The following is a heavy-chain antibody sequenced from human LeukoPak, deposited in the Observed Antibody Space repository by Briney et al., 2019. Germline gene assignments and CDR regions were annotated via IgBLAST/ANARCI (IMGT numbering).Heavy chain of an antibody. D-gene: IGHD1-26*01. CDR1: GYTFTFYY. V-gene: IGHV1-69*13. J-gene: IGHJ4*02. CDR2: IIPIFGTA. Sequence: SVKVSCTASGYTFTFYYIYWVRQAPGQGLEWMGGIIPIFGTANYAQKFQGRVTITADESTSTAYMERSSLRSEDTAVYYCARVLYGSGSYDFDYWGQGTLVTVSS. CDR3: ARVLYGSGSYDFDY.